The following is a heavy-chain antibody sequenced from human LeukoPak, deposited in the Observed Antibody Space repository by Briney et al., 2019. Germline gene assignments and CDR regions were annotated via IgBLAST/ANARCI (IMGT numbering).Heavy chain of an antibody. Sequence: GESLKISCEGSGYSFTTYWIAWVRQMPGKGLEWMGIIYPGDSDTTYSPSFQGQVTISADKSISTAYLQWSSLKASDTAMYYCARRVHRGGSYSSHSDYWGQGTLVTVSS. D-gene: IGHD1-26*01. CDR3: ARRVHRGGSYSSHSDY. CDR1: GYSFTTYW. V-gene: IGHV5-51*01. CDR2: IYPGDSDT. J-gene: IGHJ4*02.